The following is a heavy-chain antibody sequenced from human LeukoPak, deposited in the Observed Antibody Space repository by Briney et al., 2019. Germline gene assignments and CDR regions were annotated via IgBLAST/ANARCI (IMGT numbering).Heavy chain of an antibody. D-gene: IGHD1-26*01. CDR3: ARVWYSGSYPVDY. Sequence: GGSLRLFCAVSGFTFSDYYMNWIRQAPGKGLEWVSYISSSGSTIYYADSVKGRFTISRDNAKNSLYLQMNSLRAEDTAVYYCARVWYSGSYPVDYWGQGTLVTVSS. V-gene: IGHV3-11*04. CDR2: ISSSGSTI. J-gene: IGHJ4*02. CDR1: GFTFSDYY.